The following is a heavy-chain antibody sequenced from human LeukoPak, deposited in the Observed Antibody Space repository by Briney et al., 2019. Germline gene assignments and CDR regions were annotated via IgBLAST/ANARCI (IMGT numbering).Heavy chain of an antibody. V-gene: IGHV3-21*01. D-gene: IGHD5-24*01. J-gene: IGHJ4*02. CDR1: GFTFSSYS. CDR3: ARDSRRWLQSEAPSPVLSS. Sequence: GGSLRLSCAASGFTFSSYSMNWVRQAPGKGLEWVSSISSSSSYIYYADSVKGRFTISRDNAKNSLYLQMNSLRAEDTAVYYCARDSRRWLQSEAPSPVLSSWGQGTLVTVSS. CDR2: ISSSSSYI.